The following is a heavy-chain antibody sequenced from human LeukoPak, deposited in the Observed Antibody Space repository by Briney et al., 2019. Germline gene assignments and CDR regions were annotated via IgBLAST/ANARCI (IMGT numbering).Heavy chain of an antibody. CDR2: IYHSGST. Sequence: LETLSLTCTVSGYSIRSGYYWGWIRQPPGKGLEWIGSIYHSGSTHDNPSLKSRVTISVDTSKNQFSLKLSSVTAADTAVYYCASRDYYYYYGMDVWGQGTTVTVSS. V-gene: IGHV4-38-2*02. CDR1: GYSIRSGYY. J-gene: IGHJ6*02. CDR3: ASRDYYYYYGMDV.